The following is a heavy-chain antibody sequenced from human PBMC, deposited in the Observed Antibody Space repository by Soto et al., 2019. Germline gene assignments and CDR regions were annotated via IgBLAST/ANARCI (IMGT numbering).Heavy chain of an antibody. CDR1: GFTFSSYW. V-gene: IGHV3-74*01. Sequence: EVQLVESGGGLVQPGGSLRLSCAASGFTFSSYWMHWVRQAPGKGLVWVSRINSDGSGTSYADSVKGRFTISRDNAKNTLYRQMNSLSAEDTAVYYCPRDPGAGYWYFDLRGRGTLVTVSS. J-gene: IGHJ2*01. CDR2: INSDGSGT. CDR3: PRDPGAGYWYFDL. D-gene: IGHD6-19*01.